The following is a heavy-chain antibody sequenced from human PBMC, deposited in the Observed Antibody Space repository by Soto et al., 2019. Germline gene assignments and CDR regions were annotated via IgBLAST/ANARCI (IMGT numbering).Heavy chain of an antibody. CDR3: ARAIYGYFDY. D-gene: IGHD3-3*02. J-gene: IGHJ4*02. CDR1: GFTFSSYA. CDR2: ISYDGSNK. V-gene: IGHV3-30-3*01. Sequence: QVQLVESGGGVVQPGRSLRLSCAASGFTFSSYAMHWVRQAPGKGLEWVAVISYDGSNKYYADSVKGRFTISRDNSKNTLYLQMNSLRAEDTAVYYCARAIYGYFDYWGQGTLVTVSS.